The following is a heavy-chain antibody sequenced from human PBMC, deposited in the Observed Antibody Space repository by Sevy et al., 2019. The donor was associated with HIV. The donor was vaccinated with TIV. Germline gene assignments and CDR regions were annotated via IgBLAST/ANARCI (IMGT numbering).Heavy chain of an antibody. D-gene: IGHD6-19*01. J-gene: IGHJ4*02. CDR1: GFTFSDHY. Sequence: GGSLRLSCVASGFTFSDHYMEWVRQAPGKGLEWVGRTRNKADGYTTEYAASVKGRFTISRDESKNSLYVQMNSLKAEDTAVYYCATHGGIAGGGRVFDYWGQGTLVTVSS. CDR2: TRNKADGYTT. CDR3: ATHGGIAGGGRVFDY. V-gene: IGHV3-72*01.